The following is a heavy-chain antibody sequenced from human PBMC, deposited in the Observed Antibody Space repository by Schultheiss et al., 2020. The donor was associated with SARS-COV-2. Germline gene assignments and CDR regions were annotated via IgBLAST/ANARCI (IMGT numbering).Heavy chain of an antibody. V-gene: IGHV4-31*03. CDR3: ATDRDCSGGSCYGVGWFDP. CDR2: IYYSGST. J-gene: IGHJ5*02. CDR1: GGSISSGGYY. Sequence: SETLSLTCTVSGGSISSGGYYWSWIRQHPGKGLEWIGYIYYSGSTYYNPSLKSRVTISVDTSKNQFSLKLSSVTAADTAVYYCATDRDCSGGSCYGVGWFDPWGQGTLVTVSS. D-gene: IGHD2-15*01.